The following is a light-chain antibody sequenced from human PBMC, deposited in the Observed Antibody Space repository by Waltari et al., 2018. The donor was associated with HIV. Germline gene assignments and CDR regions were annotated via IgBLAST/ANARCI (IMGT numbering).Light chain of an antibody. CDR2: GAS. J-gene: IGKJ5*01. V-gene: IGKV3-15*01. CDR1: QSVNTN. Sequence: EVVMTPSPATLSVSVGERATLSCRGSQSVNTNLAWYQQKPGQAPRLLIYGASTRATGIPARFSASGSGTDFTLTIASLQSEDFAVYYCQQYNNWPITFGQGTRLGI. CDR3: QQYNNWPIT.